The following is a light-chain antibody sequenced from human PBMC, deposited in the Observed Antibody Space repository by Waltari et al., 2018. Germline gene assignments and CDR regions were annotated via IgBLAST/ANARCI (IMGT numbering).Light chain of an antibody. CDR2: KAS. Sequence: DIQMTQFHSTLSASVGDRVTITCRASQSIGSWLAWYQQKPGEAPKVLIYKASILESGVPSRFSGSGSGTEFTLTISSLQAEDVAVYYCQQYSSPPFTFGPGTKVDI. CDR1: QSIGSW. CDR3: QQYSSPPFT. V-gene: IGKV1-5*03. J-gene: IGKJ3*01.